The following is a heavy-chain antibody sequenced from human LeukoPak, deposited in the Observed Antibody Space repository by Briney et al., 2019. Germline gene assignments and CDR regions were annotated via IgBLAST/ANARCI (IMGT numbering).Heavy chain of an antibody. J-gene: IGHJ4*02. Sequence: GGSLRLSCAASGFTFSNYAMSWVRQAPGKGLEWVSAISGSGVSTYYADSVKGRFTISRDNSKNTLYLQMNSLRAEDTAVYYCAKILGYSSSWADYWGQGTLVTVSS. CDR1: GFTFSNYA. CDR2: ISGSGVST. CDR3: AKILGYSSSWADY. D-gene: IGHD6-13*01. V-gene: IGHV3-23*01.